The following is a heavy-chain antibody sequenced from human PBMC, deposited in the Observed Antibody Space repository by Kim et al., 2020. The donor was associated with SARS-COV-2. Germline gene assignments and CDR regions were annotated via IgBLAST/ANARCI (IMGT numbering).Heavy chain of an antibody. D-gene: IGHD5-18*01. Sequence: SETLSLTCAVYGGSFSGYYWSWIRQPPGKGLEWIGEINHSGSTNYNPSLKSRDTISVDTSKNQFSLKLSSVTAADTAVYYCARIRFGYSYGYYWGQGTLVTVSS. CDR2: INHSGST. J-gene: IGHJ4*02. CDR3: ARIRFGYSYGYY. CDR1: GGSFSGYY. V-gene: IGHV4-34*01.